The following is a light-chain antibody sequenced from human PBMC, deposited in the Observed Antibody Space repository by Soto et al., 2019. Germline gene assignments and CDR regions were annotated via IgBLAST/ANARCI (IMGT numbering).Light chain of an antibody. J-gene: IGLJ1*01. Sequence: QSVLTQPPSASGTPGQRVTISCSGSSSNIGSNTVNWYQQLPGTAPKLLIYSNNQRPSGVPDRFSGSNSGTSASLAISGLQSEDEADYYCAAWDDRLNGYVFGTGTKLTVL. CDR1: SSNIGSNT. V-gene: IGLV1-44*01. CDR2: SNN. CDR3: AAWDDRLNGYV.